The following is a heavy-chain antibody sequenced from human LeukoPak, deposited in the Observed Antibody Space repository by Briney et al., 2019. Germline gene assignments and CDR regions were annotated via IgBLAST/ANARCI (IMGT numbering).Heavy chain of an antibody. CDR1: GYTFTSYG. J-gene: IGHJ6*03. D-gene: IGHD1-14*01. Sequence: ASVKVSCKASGYTFTSYGISWVRQAPGQGLEWMGWISAYNGNTNYARKLQGRVTMTTDTSTSTAYMELRSLRADDTAVYYCARADREIRPRYYYMDVWGKGTTVTVSS. V-gene: IGHV1-18*01. CDR3: ARADREIRPRYYYMDV. CDR2: ISAYNGNT.